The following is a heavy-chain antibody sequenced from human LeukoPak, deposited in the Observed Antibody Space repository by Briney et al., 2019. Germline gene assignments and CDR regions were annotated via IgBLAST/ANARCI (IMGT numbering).Heavy chain of an antibody. J-gene: IGHJ4*02. CDR3: EKDLGGSGDYRPY. D-gene: IGHD2-21*02. CDR2: ISGSDGST. V-gene: IGHV3-23*01. Sequence: GGSLRLSCAASGFTFSSYAMSWVRQAPGKGLEWVSAISGSDGSTYYADSVKGRFTISSDNSKNTLYLQMNSLSAEDTAVYYCEKDLGGSGDYRPYWGQGSVVTVSS. CDR1: GFTFSSYA.